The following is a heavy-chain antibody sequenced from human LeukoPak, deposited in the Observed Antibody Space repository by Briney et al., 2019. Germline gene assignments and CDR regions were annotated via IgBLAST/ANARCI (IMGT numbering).Heavy chain of an antibody. V-gene: IGHV1-2*02. Sequence: ASVKVSCKASGYTFTGYYMHWVRQAPGQGLEWMGWINPNSGGTNYAQKFQGRVTMTRDTSISTAYMELSRLRSDDTAVYYCARADDHYYDSSGYYFFDYWGQGTLVTVSS. CDR1: GYTFTGYY. CDR3: ARADDHYYDSSGYYFFDY. J-gene: IGHJ4*02. CDR2: INPNSGGT. D-gene: IGHD3-22*01.